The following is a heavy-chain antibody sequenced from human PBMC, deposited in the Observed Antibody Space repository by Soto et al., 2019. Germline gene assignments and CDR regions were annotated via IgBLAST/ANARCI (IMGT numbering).Heavy chain of an antibody. D-gene: IGHD6-13*01. J-gene: IGHJ4*02. CDR3: ARGDRQSGYSSSWVFDY. CDR1: GGSISSGGYY. Sequence: QVQLQESGPGLVKPSQTLSLTCTVSGGSISSGGYYWNWIRQHPGKGLEWIGYIYYSGSTYYNPSLRSRVTISADTSENQFSLKLSSVTAADTAVYFCARGDRQSGYSSSWVFDYWGQGTLVNVSS. V-gene: IGHV4-31*03. CDR2: IYYSGST.